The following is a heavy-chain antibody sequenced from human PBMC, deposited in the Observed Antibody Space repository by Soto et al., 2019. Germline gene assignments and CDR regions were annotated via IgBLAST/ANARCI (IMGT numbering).Heavy chain of an antibody. CDR2: IYYSGST. CDR1: GGSISSYY. CDR3: ARHWATEDYYDY. D-gene: IGHD5-12*01. J-gene: IGHJ4*02. Sequence: SETLSLTCTVSGGSISSYYWSWIRQPPGKGLEWIGYIYYSGSTNYNPSLKSRVTISVDTSKNQFSLKLSSVTAADTAVYYCARHWATEDYYDYWGQGTLVTVSS. V-gene: IGHV4-59*08.